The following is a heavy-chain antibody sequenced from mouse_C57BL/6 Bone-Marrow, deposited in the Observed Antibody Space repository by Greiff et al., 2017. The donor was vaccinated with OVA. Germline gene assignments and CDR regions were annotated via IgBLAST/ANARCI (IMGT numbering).Heavy chain of an antibody. J-gene: IGHJ2*01. CDR1: GYTFTSYD. CDR3: ARTAVYYYGSSYLYFDY. Sequence: QVHVKQSGPELVKPGASVKLSCKASGYTFTSYDINWVKQRPGQGLEWIGWIYPRDGSTKYNEKFKGKATLTVDTSSSTAYMELHSLTSEDSAVYFCARTAVYYYGSSYLYFDYWGQGTTLTVSS. D-gene: IGHD1-1*01. CDR2: IYPRDGST. V-gene: IGHV1-85*01.